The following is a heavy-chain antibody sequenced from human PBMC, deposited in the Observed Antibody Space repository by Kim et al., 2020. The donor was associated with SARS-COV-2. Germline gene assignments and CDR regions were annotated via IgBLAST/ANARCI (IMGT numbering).Heavy chain of an antibody. D-gene: IGHD6-13*01. Sequence: AESVKSRIPINPDTTKSQFSLQLNSVTPEDTAVYYCAREPVGQLDAFDYWGQGTLVTVSS. J-gene: IGHJ4*02. CDR3: AREPVGQLDAFDY. V-gene: IGHV6-1*01.